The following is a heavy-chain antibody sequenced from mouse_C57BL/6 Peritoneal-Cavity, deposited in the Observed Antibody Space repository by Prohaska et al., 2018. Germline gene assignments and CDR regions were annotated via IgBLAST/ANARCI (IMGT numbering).Heavy chain of an antibody. Sequence: EVQLVESGGGLVQPKGSLKLSCAASGFTFNTYAMHWVRQAPGKGLEWVARIRSKSSNYATYYADSVKDRFTISRDGSQSMLYLQMNNLKTEDTAMYYCVRVDDYGSSLYYAMDYWGQGTSVTVSS. CDR1: GFTFNTYA. J-gene: IGHJ4*01. CDR2: IRSKSSNYAT. V-gene: IGHV10-3*01. D-gene: IGHD1-1*01. CDR3: VRVDDYGSSLYYAMDY.